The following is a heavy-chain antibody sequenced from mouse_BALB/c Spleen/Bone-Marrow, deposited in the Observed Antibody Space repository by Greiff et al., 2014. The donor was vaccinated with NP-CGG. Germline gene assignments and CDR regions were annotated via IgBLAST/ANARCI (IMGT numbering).Heavy chain of an antibody. CDR3: ARLYRYDKEFAY. CDR2: IDPSTGHT. J-gene: IGHJ3*01. Sequence: QVQLKQSGAELAKPGASVKMSCKASGFPFTTYWMLWFKQRPGQGLEWIGYIDPSTGHTEYNQNFKDKATLTADKSSSTAYMQLSSLTSEDSAVYYCARLYRYDKEFAYWGQGTLVTVSA. CDR1: GFPFTTYW. V-gene: IGHV1-7*01. D-gene: IGHD2-14*01.